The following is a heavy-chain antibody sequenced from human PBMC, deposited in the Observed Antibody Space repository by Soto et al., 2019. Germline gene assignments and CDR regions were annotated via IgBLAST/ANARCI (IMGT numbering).Heavy chain of an antibody. CDR2: IWYDGSNK. V-gene: IGHV3-33*01. J-gene: IGHJ4*02. D-gene: IGHD6-13*01. CDR1: GFTFSSYG. CDR3: ARGPGSSWYNEFDC. Sequence: PGGSLRLSCAASGFTFSSYGMHWVRQAPGKGLEWVAVIWYDGSNKYYADSVKGRFTISRDNSKNTLYLQMNSLRAEDTAVYYCARGPGSSWYNEFDCWGQGTLVTVSS.